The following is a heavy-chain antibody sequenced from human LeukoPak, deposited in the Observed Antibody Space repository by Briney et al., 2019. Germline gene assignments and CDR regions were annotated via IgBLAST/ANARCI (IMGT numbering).Heavy chain of an antibody. CDR1: GYTFTSYG. V-gene: IGHV1-18*01. CDR2: ISAYNGNT. Sequence: ASVKVPCKASGYTFTSYGISWVRQAPGQGLEWMGWISAYNGNTNYAQKLQGRVTMTTDTSTSTAYMELRSLRSDGTAVYYCARYIAAPPNDAFDIWGQGTMVTVSS. CDR3: ARYIAAPPNDAFDI. J-gene: IGHJ3*02. D-gene: IGHD6-13*01.